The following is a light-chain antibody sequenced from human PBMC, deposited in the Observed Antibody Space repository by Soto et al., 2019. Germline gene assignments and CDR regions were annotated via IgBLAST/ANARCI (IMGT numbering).Light chain of an antibody. CDR2: GAS. CDR1: QSITTN. CDR3: QQYNDWPPLT. V-gene: IGKV3-15*01. J-gene: IGKJ4*01. Sequence: EKVLTQSPVTQSVSLGERATLSCRASQSITTNLAWYQQKPGQAPRLLIFGASNRATGIPARFSGSGSGTEFSLTISSLQSEDSAIYYCQQYNDWPPLTFGGGTKVEI.